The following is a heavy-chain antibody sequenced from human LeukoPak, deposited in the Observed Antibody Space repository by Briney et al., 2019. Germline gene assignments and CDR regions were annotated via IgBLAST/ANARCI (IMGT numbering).Heavy chain of an antibody. CDR1: GFTFIDSY. D-gene: IGHD5-18*01. CDR3: ARAYSYHYFDY. V-gene: IGHV3-11*01. CDR2: MSSSGATI. Sequence: GGSLRLSCAASGFTFIDSYMSWIRQAPGKGLEWVSYMSSSGATIYYADSVKGRFTISRDNAKNSLYLQMNSLRVEDTAVYYCARAYSYHYFDYWGQGALVTVSS. J-gene: IGHJ4*02.